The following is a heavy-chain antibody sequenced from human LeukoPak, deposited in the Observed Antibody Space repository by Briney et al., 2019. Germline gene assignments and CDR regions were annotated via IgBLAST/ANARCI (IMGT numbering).Heavy chain of an antibody. V-gene: IGHV4-31*03. CDR3: ARGYWAHGMNV. J-gene: IGHJ6*02. D-gene: IGHD6-13*01. Sequence: PSETLSLTCTVSGGSISSGGYYWSWIRQHPGKGLEWIGYIYYSGSTYYNPSLKSRVTIPVDTSKNQFSLKLSSVTAADTAVYYCARGYWAHGMNVWGPGTTVTVSS. CDR1: GGSISSGGYY. CDR2: IYYSGST.